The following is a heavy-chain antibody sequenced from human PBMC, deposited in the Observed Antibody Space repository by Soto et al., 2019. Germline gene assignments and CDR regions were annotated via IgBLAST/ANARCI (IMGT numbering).Heavy chain of an antibody. D-gene: IGHD6-6*01. CDR1: GYTFTGYY. V-gene: IGHV1-2*02. CDR3: ARDQQLARKKDYYYYYGMDV. Sequence: ASVKVSCKASGYTFTGYYMHWVRQAPGQGLEWMGWINPNSGGTNYAQKFQGRVTMTRDTSISTAYMELSRLRSDDTAVYYCARDQQLARKKDYYYYYGMDVWGQGTTVTVSS. J-gene: IGHJ6*02. CDR2: INPNSGGT.